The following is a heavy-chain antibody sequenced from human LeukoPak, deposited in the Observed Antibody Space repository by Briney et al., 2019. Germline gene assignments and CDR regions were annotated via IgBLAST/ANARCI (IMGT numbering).Heavy chain of an antibody. CDR1: GGSISSGSYY. V-gene: IGHV4-61*02. CDR2: IYTSGST. D-gene: IGHD1-1*01. J-gene: IGHJ4*02. CDR3: ARVGGYPGYYFDY. Sequence: SETLSLTCTVSGGSISSGSYYWSWIRQPAGKGLEWIGRIYTSGSTNYNPSLKSRVTISVDMSKNQFSLKLSSVTAADTAVYYCARVGGYPGYYFDYWGQGTLVTVSS.